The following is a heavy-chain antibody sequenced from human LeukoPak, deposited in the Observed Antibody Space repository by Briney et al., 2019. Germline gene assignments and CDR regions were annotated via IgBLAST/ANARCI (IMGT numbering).Heavy chain of an antibody. J-gene: IGHJ4*02. D-gene: IGHD3-3*01. Sequence: GGSLRLSCAASGFTFSSYAMSWVRQAPGKGLEWVSAISGSGGSTYYADSVKGRFTISRDNSKNTLYLQMNSLRAEDTAVYYCASVRFLEWLLFRDYFNYWGQGTLVTVSS. V-gene: IGHV3-23*01. CDR3: ASVRFLEWLLFRDYFNY. CDR1: GFTFSSYA. CDR2: ISGSGGST.